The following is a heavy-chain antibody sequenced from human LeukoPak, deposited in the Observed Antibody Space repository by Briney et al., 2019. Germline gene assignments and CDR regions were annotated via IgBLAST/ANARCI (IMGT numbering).Heavy chain of an antibody. CDR3: AKLPPAVAGTVYYFDY. V-gene: IGHV3-23*01. CDR2: ISGSGGST. D-gene: IGHD6-19*01. CDR1: GFTFSSYW. Sequence: QPGGSLRLSCAASGFTFSSYWMSWVRQAPGKGLEWVSAISGSGGSTYYADSVRGRFTISRDNSKNTLYLQMNSLRAEDTAVYYCAKLPPAVAGTVYYFDYWGQGTLVTVSS. J-gene: IGHJ4*02.